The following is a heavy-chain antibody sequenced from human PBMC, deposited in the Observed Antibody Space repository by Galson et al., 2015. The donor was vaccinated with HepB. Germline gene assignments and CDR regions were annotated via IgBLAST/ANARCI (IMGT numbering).Heavy chain of an antibody. CDR1: GFTVSSNY. D-gene: IGHD2-2*02. Sequence: SLRLSCAASGFTVSSNYMSWVRQAPGKGLEWVSVIYSGGSTYYADSVKGRFTISRDNSKNTLYLQMNSLRAEDAAVYYCAKAGRYCSSTSCYRDYYYYMDVRGKGTTVTVSS. CDR2: IYSGGST. V-gene: IGHV3-66*01. J-gene: IGHJ6*03. CDR3: AKAGRYCSSTSCYRDYYYYMDV.